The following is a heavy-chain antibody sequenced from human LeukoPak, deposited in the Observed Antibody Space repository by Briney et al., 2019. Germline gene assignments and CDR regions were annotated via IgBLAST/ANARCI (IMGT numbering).Heavy chain of an antibody. J-gene: IGHJ3*02. Sequence: ASVKVSCKASGYSFTNYYMHRVRQAPGQGLEWMGIINPSGGSTTYAQKSQGRVTMTRDTSTSTVYMELSSLRSEDTAVYYCARASVEMATIRLRRSAFDIWGQGTMVTVSS. D-gene: IGHD5-24*01. CDR2: INPSGGST. CDR3: ARASVEMATIRLRRSAFDI. CDR1: GYSFTNYY. V-gene: IGHV1-46*01.